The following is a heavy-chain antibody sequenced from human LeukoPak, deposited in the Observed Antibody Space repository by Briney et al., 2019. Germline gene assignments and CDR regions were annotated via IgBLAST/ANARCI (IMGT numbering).Heavy chain of an antibody. CDR2: ISSSRTYI. J-gene: IGHJ5*02. D-gene: IGHD1-26*01. Sequence: GGSLRLSCEASGIAFSGYSMNWVRQAPGGSLEWVSSISSSRTYIYYADSVKGRFTVSRDNAKNSLYLQMNGLRAEDTAVYYCARDASLGSVGWRFDPWGQGTRVTVSS. CDR3: ARDASLGSVGWRFDP. CDR1: GIAFSGYS. V-gene: IGHV3-21*01.